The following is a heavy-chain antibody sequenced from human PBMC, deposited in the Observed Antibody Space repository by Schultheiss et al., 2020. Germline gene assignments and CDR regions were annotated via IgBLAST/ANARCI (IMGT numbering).Heavy chain of an antibody. J-gene: IGHJ4*02. Sequence: GESLKISCAASGFTFSSYGMHWVRQAPGKGLEWVAVIWYDGSNKYYADSVKGRFTISRDNSKNTLYLQMNSLRAEDTAVYYCAREEGSEWLRLNFDYWGQGTLVTVSS. CDR2: IWYDGSNK. D-gene: IGHD5-12*01. CDR1: GFTFSSYG. V-gene: IGHV3-33*01. CDR3: AREEGSEWLRLNFDY.